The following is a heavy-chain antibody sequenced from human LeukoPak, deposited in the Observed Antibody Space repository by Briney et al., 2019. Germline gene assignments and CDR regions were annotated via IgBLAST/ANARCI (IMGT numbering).Heavy chain of an antibody. CDR3: AKDLIPLAAAGPRYFDY. V-gene: IGHV4-59*12. D-gene: IGHD6-13*01. J-gene: IGHJ4*02. CDR1: GGSISSYY. CDR2: IYYSGST. Sequence: TSETLSLTCTVSGGSISSYYWSWIRQPPGKGLEWIGSIYYSGSTYYNPSLKSRVTISVDTSKNQFSLKLSSVTAADTAVYYCAKDLIPLAAAGPRYFDYWGQGTLVTVSS.